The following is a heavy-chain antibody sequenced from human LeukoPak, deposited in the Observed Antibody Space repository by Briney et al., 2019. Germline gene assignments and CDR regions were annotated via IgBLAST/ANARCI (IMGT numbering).Heavy chain of an antibody. Sequence: SETLSLTCAVYGGSFSGYYWSWIRQPPGKGLEWIGEINHSGSTNYNPSLKSRVTISVDTSKNQFSLKLSSVTAADTAVYYCARDKNYYGSGSYPAYFDYWGQGTLVTVSS. J-gene: IGHJ4*02. CDR3: ARDKNYYGSGSYPAYFDY. CDR1: GGSFSGYY. D-gene: IGHD3-10*01. V-gene: IGHV4-34*01. CDR2: INHSGST.